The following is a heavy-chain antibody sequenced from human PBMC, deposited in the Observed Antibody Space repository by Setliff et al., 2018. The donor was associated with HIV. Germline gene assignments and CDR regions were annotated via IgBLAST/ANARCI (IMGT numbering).Heavy chain of an antibody. V-gene: IGHV3-9*01. J-gene: IGHJ3*02. CDR2: ITWSSDNT. CDR1: GFTFDDYA. D-gene: IGHD6-13*01. CDR3: ATRDSNWAFNI. Sequence: GGSLRLSCAAFGFTFDDYAMHWVRQAPGKGPEWVSGITWSSDNTGYADSVKGRFTISRDNAKNSLYLQMNGLRTEDTAFYYCATRDSNWAFNIWGQGTMVTVSS.